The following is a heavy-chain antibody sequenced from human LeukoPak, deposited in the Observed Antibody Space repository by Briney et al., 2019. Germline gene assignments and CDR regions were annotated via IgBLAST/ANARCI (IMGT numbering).Heavy chain of an antibody. D-gene: IGHD5-12*01. CDR1: GYTLTELS. Sequence: ASVKVSCKVSGYTLTELSMHWVRQAPGEGLEWMGGFDPEDGETIYAQKFQGRVTMTEDTSTDTAYMELSSLRSEDTAVYYCAVASVATITNDFDYWGQGTLVTVSS. CDR2: FDPEDGET. CDR3: AVASVATITNDFDY. V-gene: IGHV1-24*01. J-gene: IGHJ4*02.